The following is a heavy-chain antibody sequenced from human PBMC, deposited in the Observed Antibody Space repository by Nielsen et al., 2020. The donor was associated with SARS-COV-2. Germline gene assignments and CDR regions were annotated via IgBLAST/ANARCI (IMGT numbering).Heavy chain of an antibody. J-gene: IGHJ4*02. CDR1: GFTFSSYA. Sequence: GESRKISCAASGFTFSSYAMHWVRQAPGKGLGWVAVISYDGSNKYYADSVKGRFTISRDNSKNTLYLQMNSLRAEDTAVYYCARERFAGTTLEETDYWGQGTLVTVSS. CDR2: ISYDGSNK. V-gene: IGHV3-30-3*01. CDR3: ARERFAGTTLEETDY. D-gene: IGHD1/OR15-1a*01.